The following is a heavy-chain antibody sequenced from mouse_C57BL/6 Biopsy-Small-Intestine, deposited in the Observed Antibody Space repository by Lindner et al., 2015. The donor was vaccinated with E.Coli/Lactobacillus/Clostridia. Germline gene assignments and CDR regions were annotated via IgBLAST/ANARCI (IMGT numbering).Heavy chain of an antibody. CDR3: TRYYDYDWFAY. V-gene: IGHV1-15*01. CDR2: IDPETGGA. CDR1: GYTFTDYE. D-gene: IGHD2-4*01. J-gene: IGHJ3*01. Sequence: VQLQESGAELVRPGASVTLSCKASGYTFTDYEMHWVKETPVHGLEWIGAIDPETGGAAYTQKFKDKAILTADKSSSTAYMELRSLTSEDSAVYYCTRYYDYDWFAYWGQGTLVTVSA.